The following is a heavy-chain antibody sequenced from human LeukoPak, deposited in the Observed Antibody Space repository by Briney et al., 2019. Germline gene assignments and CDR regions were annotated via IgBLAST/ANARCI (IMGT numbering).Heavy chain of an antibody. J-gene: IGHJ4*02. CDR3: ASSSYYYDSSGLLAY. CDR2: IYHSGST. Sequence: SWVRQPPGKGLEWIGEIYHSGSTNYNPSLKSRVTISVDKSKNQFSLKLSSVTAADTAVYYCASSSYYYDSSGLLAYWGQGTLVTVSS. D-gene: IGHD3-22*01. V-gene: IGHV4-4*02.